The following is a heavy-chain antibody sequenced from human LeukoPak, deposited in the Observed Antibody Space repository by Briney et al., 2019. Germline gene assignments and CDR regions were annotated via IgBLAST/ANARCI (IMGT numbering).Heavy chain of an antibody. CDR1: GYTFTSSD. D-gene: IGHD6-19*01. J-gene: IGHJ2*01. Sequence: ASVKVSCKASGYTFTSSDINWLRQAPGQGLEWMGRINPNRGDTKPAQKFQGRVTMTRDTSISVAYMELSSLQSDDTAVYYCARNPDEHWLDESENWYFDLWGSGTLVTVSS. CDR2: INPNRGDT. V-gene: IGHV1-2*06. CDR3: ARNPDEHWLDESENWYFDL.